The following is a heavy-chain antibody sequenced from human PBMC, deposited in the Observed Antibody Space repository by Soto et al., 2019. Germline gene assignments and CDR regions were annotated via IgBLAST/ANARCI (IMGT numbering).Heavy chain of an antibody. J-gene: IGHJ2*01. V-gene: IGHV4-59*01. D-gene: IGHD4-17*01. CDR3: ARGYGGNSHWYFDL. Sequence: QVQLQESGPGLVKPSETLSLTCTVSGGSISRYYWSWIRQHPGKGLEWIGCINYSGNSKYNPSLNSRVTMSVDTSRNQFSLKLSSVTAADTAVLYCARGYGGNSHWYFDLWGRGTLVNVSA. CDR1: GGSISRYY. CDR2: INYSGNS.